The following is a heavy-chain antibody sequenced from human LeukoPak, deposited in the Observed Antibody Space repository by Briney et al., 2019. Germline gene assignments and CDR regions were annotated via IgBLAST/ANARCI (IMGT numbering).Heavy chain of an antibody. CDR3: ATDDVTTGTKTALGY. V-gene: IGHV1-58*01. Sequence: ASVKVSCKASGFTFTSSAVLWVRQARGQGLEWIGWIVVGSGNTNYAQKFQERVTINRDMSPSTAYMELSSLRSEDTAVYYCATDDVTTGTKTALGYWGQGTLVTVSS. CDR1: GFTFTSSA. D-gene: IGHD1-1*01. J-gene: IGHJ4*02. CDR2: IVVGSGNT.